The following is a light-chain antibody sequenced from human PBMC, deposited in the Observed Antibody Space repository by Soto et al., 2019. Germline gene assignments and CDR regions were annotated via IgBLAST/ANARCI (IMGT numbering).Light chain of an antibody. Sequence: EIVLTQSPGTLSLSPGERATLSCRASQSVSSNYLAWYQQKPGQAPKVLIYRASIRATGIPDRFTGSGSGTDFTLTISSLEPEDSAVYYCQQFSSYPLTFGGGTKVDIK. V-gene: IGKV3-20*01. CDR3: QQFSSYPLT. CDR1: QSVSSNY. J-gene: IGKJ4*01. CDR2: RAS.